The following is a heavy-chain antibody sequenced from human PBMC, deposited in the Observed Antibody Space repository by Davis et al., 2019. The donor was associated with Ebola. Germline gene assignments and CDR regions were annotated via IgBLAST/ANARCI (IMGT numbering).Heavy chain of an antibody. Sequence: GGSLRLSCAVSGFSFRSYGMHWVRQAPGKGLEWVAVISFDGSNKYYADSVKGRLSISRDNSKNTLYLQMNSLRAEDTAVYYCARSYGDYAMDVWGQGTTVTVSS. CDR1: GFSFRSYG. D-gene: IGHD4-17*01. J-gene: IGHJ6*02. V-gene: IGHV3-30*03. CDR3: ARSYGDYAMDV. CDR2: ISFDGSNK.